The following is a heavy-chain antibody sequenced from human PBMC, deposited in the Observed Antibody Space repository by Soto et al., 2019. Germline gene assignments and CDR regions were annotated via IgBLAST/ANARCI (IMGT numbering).Heavy chain of an antibody. CDR2: FDPEDGET. CDR3: ATGNDFWSGYYF. Sequence: ASVKVSCKASGYTFTSYHINWVRQAAGQGLEWMGGFDPEDGETIYAQKFQGRVTMTEDTSTDTAYMELSSLRSEDTAVYYCATGNDFWSGYYFWGQGTLVTVSS. CDR1: GYTFTSYH. V-gene: IGHV1-24*01. J-gene: IGHJ4*02. D-gene: IGHD3-3*01.